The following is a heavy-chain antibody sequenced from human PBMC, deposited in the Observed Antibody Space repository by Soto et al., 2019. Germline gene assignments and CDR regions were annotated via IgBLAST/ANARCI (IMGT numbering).Heavy chain of an antibody. CDR1: GFTFSSYG. Sequence: PGGSLRLSCAASGFTFSSYGMHWVRQAPGKGLEWVAVISYDGSNKYYADSVKGRFTISRDNSKNTLYLQMSSLRAEDTAVYYCVKDGSSGWPYFYDMDVWGQGITVTVSS. V-gene: IGHV3-30*18. D-gene: IGHD6-19*01. J-gene: IGHJ6*02. CDR3: VKDGSSGWPYFYDMDV. CDR2: ISYDGSNK.